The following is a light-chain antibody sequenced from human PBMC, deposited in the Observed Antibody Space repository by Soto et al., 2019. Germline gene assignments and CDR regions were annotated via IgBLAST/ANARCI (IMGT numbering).Light chain of an antibody. V-gene: IGKV1-39*01. CDR3: QQNYRPPCT. Sequence: DIQMTQSPSSLSASVGDRVAITCRASQTITFYLNGYQLEPGEPPNLLIYGANTLQSGVPARFSAGGSGTDFTLTISNLQPEDFATYYCQQNYRPPCTFGQGTKLQIK. CDR1: QTITFY. J-gene: IGKJ2*02. CDR2: GAN.